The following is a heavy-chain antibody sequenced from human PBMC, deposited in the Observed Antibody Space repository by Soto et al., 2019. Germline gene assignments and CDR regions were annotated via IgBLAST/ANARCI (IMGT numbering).Heavy chain of an antibody. V-gene: IGHV1-8*01. CDR3: ASLYYDIWTGYYKALAY. D-gene: IGHD3-9*01. J-gene: IGHJ4*02. CDR2: MNPNSGNT. Sequence: ASVKVSCKASGYTFTSYDINWVRQATGQGLEWMGWMNPNSGNTGYAQKFQGRVTMTRNTSISTAYMELSSLRSEDTAVYYCASLYYDIWTGYYKALAYWGQGTLVTVSS. CDR1: GYTFTSYD.